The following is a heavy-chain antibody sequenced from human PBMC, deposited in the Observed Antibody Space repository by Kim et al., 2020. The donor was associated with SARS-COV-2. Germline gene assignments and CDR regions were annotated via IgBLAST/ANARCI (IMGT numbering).Heavy chain of an antibody. CDR1: GFVFSSYA. J-gene: IGHJ4*02. D-gene: IGHD6-13*01. CDR3: AKVAGVAIAAAGKRGSFDY. CDR2: ISGSATGT. Sequence: GGSLRLSCGASGFVFSSYAMIWVRQAPGKGLEWVSAISGSATGTYYGDSVKGRFIISRDNSLDTLYLQMNSLRAEDTAVYFCAKVAGVAIAAAGKRGSFDYWGKGTLVTVSS. V-gene: IGHV3-23*01.